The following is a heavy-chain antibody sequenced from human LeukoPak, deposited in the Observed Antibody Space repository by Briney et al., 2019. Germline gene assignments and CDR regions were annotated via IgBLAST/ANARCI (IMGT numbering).Heavy chain of an antibody. D-gene: IGHD6-13*01. V-gene: IGHV4-34*01. CDR1: GGSFSGYY. J-gene: IGHJ4*02. CDR3: ARETPRYSSSWHLDY. Sequence: PSETLSLTCAVYGGSFSGYYCSWIRQPPGKGLEWIGEINHSGSTNYNPSLKSRVTISVDTSKNQFSLKLSSVTAADTAVYYCARETPRYSSSWHLDYWGQGTLVTVSS. CDR2: INHSGST.